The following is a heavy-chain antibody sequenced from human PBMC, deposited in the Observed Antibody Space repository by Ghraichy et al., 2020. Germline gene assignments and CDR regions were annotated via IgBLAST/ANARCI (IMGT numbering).Heavy chain of an antibody. J-gene: IGHJ3*02. CDR1: GYTFTSYG. Sequence: ASVKVSCKASGYTFTSYGISWVRQAPGQGLEWMGWISAYNGNTNYAQKLQGRVTMTTDTSTSTAYMELRSLRSDDTAVYYCAREGSGYDYGFDDAFDIWGQGTMVTVSS. CDR2: ISAYNGNT. CDR3: AREGSGYDYGFDDAFDI. V-gene: IGHV1-18*04. D-gene: IGHD5-12*01.